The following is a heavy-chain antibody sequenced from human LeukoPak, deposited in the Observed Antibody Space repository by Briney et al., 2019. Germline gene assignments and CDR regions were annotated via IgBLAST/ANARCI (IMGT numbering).Heavy chain of an antibody. Sequence: PGGSLRLSCAASGFTFSSYSMSWVRQAPRKGLGWVSVISGSGGSTNYADSVNGRFTISRDNAKNTLYLQMNSLRAEDTAVYYCARDEGWFGELSRCFDYWGQGTLVTVSS. CDR3: ARDEGWFGELSRCFDY. D-gene: IGHD3-10*01. CDR2: ISGSGGST. CDR1: GFTFSSYS. J-gene: IGHJ4*02. V-gene: IGHV3-23*01.